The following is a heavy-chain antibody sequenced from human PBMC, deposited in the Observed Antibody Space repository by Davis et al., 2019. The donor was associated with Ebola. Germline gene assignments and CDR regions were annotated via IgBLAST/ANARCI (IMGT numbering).Heavy chain of an antibody. CDR3: AKDVVEELWLANDYFDY. D-gene: IGHD6-19*01. CDR2: IKSKTDGGTT. V-gene: IGHV3-15*01. CDR1: GFTFSNAW. J-gene: IGHJ4*02. Sequence: GESLKISCAASGFTFSNAWMSWVRQAPGKGLEWVGRIKSKTDGGTTDYAAPVKGRFTISRDDSKNTLYLQMNSLKTEDTAVYYCAKDVVEELWLANDYFDYWGQGTLVTVSS.